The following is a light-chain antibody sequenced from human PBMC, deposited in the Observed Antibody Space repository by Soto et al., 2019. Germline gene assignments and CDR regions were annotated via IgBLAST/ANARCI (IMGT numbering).Light chain of an antibody. V-gene: IGKV2-30*01. J-gene: IGKJ2*01. CDR1: QSLVYSDGNTY. CDR2: TVS. CDR3: MQATHWPHT. Sequence: DIVMTQSPLSLPVTLGQPASISCRSSQSLVYSDGNTYLSWYHHRPGHSPRRLIYTVSTRDSGVPDRFSGSGSGTDFTLKLSRVEAEDVGVYFCMQATHWPHTFGQGTKVDIK.